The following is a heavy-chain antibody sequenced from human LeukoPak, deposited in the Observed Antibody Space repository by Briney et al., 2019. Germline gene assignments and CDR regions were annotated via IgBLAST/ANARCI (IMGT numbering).Heavy chain of an antibody. CDR3: AKASAMIVVVSKYFDY. CDR2: ISGSGGST. Sequence: GGSLRLSCAASGFTFSSYAMSWVRQAPGKGLEWVSAISGSGGSTYYADSVKGRFTISRDNSKNTLYVQMNSLRAEDTAVYYCAKASAMIVVVSKYFDYWGQGTLVTVSS. CDR1: GFTFSSYA. D-gene: IGHD3-22*01. J-gene: IGHJ4*02. V-gene: IGHV3-23*01.